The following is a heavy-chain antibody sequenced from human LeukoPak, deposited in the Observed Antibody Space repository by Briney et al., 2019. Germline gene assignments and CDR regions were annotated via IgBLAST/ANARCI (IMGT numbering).Heavy chain of an antibody. J-gene: IGHJ6*02. CDR1: GGTFSSYA. D-gene: IGHD7-27*01. CDR3: ARDLTGYYYYYGMDV. V-gene: IGHV1-69*13. CDR2: IIPIFGTA. Sequence: GASVKVSCKASGGTFSSYAISWVRQAPGQGLEWMGGIIPIFGTANYAQKFQGRVTITADESTSTAYMELSSLRSEDTAVYYCARDLTGYYYYYGMDVWGQGTTVTVSS.